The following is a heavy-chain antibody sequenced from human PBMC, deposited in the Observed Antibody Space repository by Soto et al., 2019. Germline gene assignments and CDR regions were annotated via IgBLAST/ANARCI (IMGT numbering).Heavy chain of an antibody. D-gene: IGHD3-10*01. J-gene: IGHJ4*02. V-gene: IGHV3-23*01. CDR1: GFSFHSFS. Sequence: EVQLLESGGALVQPGGSLRLSCAASGFSFHSFSMSWVRQAPGKGLEWVSTISGSGGTTHYADSVTGRVTISRDNSKNTLYLEMMSLRVEDTAVYYCANQRLGASNYIRRVDDWGQGTLVTVAS. CDR2: ISGSGGTT. CDR3: ANQRLGASNYIRRVDD.